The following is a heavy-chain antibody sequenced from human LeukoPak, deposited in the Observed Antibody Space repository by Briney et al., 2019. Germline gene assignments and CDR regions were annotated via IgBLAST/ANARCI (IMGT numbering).Heavy chain of an antibody. D-gene: IGHD1-7*01. CDR1: GGSISSKTYY. J-gene: IGHJ4*02. V-gene: IGHV4-39*07. CDR3: ARDRLELGYYLDY. CDR2: MYYSGST. Sequence: SETLSLTCTVSGGSISSKTYYWGWIRQPPGKGLEWIGSMYYSGSTYYNPSLKSRVTISVDTSKNQFSLKLSSVTAADTAVYYCARDRLELGYYLDYWGQGTLVTVSS.